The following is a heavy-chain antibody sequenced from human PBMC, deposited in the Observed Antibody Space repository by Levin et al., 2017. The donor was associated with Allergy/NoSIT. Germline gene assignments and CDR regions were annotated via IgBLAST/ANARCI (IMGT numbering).Heavy chain of an antibody. CDR2: IYYSGST. J-gene: IGHJ6*02. CDR3: ARDQGLNWNFRLHGMDV. Sequence: SQTLSLTCTVSGGSIRSGGYYWSWIRQHPGKGLEWIGYIYYSGSTYYNPSLKSRVTISVDTSKNQFSLKLSSVTAADTAVYYCARDQGLNWNFRLHGMDVWGQGTTVTVSS. D-gene: IGHD1-7*01. CDR1: GGSIRSGGYY. V-gene: IGHV4-31*03.